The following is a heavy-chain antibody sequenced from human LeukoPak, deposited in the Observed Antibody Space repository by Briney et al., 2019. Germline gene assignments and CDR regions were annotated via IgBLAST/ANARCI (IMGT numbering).Heavy chain of an antibody. CDR1: GYTFTGYY. Sequence: ASVKVSCRASGYTFTGYYLHWVRQAPGQGLEWMGWITPNSGGTNYAQRFQGRVTMTRDTSISTAYMELSRLRSDDTAVYYCAREAYDSGSFRTDYYYMDVWGKGTTVTISS. D-gene: IGHD3-10*01. V-gene: IGHV1-2*02. CDR2: ITPNSGGT. CDR3: AREAYDSGSFRTDYYYMDV. J-gene: IGHJ6*03.